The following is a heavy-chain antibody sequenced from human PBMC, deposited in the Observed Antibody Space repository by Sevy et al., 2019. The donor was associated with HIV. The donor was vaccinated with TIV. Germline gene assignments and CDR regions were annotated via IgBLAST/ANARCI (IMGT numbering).Heavy chain of an antibody. CDR3: AKGGWELRDAFDI. CDR2: ISGSGGST. D-gene: IGHD1-26*01. Sequence: GGSLRLSCAASGFTFSSYAMSWVRQAPGKGLEWVSAISGSGGSTYYADSVKGRFTISRDNSKNTLYLQMNSLRAEDTAVYYCAKGGWELRDAFDIWGQRTMVTVSS. CDR1: GFTFSSYA. J-gene: IGHJ3*02. V-gene: IGHV3-23*01.